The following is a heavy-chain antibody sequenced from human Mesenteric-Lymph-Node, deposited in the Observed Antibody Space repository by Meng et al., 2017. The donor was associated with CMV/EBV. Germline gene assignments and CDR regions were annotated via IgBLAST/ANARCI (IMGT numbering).Heavy chain of an antibody. D-gene: IGHD2-2*01. CDR1: GYSFTSYW. J-gene: IGHJ5*01. V-gene: IGHV5-51*01. Sequence: KVSCKGSGYSFTSYWLGWVRQMPGKGLEWMGIIYPGDSDTRYSPSFQGQGTIPADKSISTAYLQWSSLKAAEPSMYYCARISASGYRPECWFDSWGQGTLVTVSS. CDR2: IYPGDSDT. CDR3: ARISASGYRPECWFDS.